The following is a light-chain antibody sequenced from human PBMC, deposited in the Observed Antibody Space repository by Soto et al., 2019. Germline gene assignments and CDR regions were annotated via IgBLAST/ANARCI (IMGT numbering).Light chain of an antibody. CDR2: GAS. V-gene: IGKV3-15*01. Sequence: EIVLTQSPATLSLSPGERATLSCRASQSVSSYLAWYQQKPGQAPRLLIYGASTRATGIPARFSGSGSGTEFTLIISSLQSEDFAVYYCQQYNKWPLITFGQGTRLEIK. CDR3: QQYNKWPLIT. CDR1: QSVSSY. J-gene: IGKJ5*01.